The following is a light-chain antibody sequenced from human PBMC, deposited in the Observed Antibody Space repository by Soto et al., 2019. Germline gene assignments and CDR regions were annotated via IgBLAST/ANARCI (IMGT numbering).Light chain of an antibody. J-gene: IGKJ1*01. V-gene: IGKV3-20*01. CDR1: QSVSISF. CDR2: GTS. Sequence: EIVLTQSPGALVLSPGDRATLSCRASQSVSISFLAWYQHKAGQAPRLLIFGTSTRAPGTPDRFTGSGSGTDFTLTLTSLEPEDFAVYYCHQYADSPQTFGQGTKIEL. CDR3: HQYADSPQT.